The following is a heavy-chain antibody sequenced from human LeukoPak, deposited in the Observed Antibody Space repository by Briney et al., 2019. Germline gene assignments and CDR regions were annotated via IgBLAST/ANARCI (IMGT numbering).Heavy chain of an antibody. V-gene: IGHV4-59*01. J-gene: IGHJ4*02. CDR2: IYNSGRT. CDR3: ASDYGSGSYRFDY. Sequence: PSETLSLTCTVSVLGDSFSTYSWSWIRQPPGKGLEWIGYIYNSGRTTYNPSLKSRLTISLDTSKNQFSLRLSSVTAADTAVYYCASDYGSGSYRFDYWGQGTLGTVSS. CDR1: VLGDSFSTYS. D-gene: IGHD3-10*01.